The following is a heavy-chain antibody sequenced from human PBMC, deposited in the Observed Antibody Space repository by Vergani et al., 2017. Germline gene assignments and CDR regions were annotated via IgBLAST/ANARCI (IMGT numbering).Heavy chain of an antibody. CDR3: ANLYCSSTSCYGSGAVDS. V-gene: IGHV3-23*01. CDR2: ISGSGGST. D-gene: IGHD2-2*01. CDR1: GFTFSSYA. J-gene: IGHJ3*02. Sequence: EVQLLESGGGLVQPGGSLRLSCAASGFTFSSYAISWVRQAPGKGLEWVSAISGSGGSTYYADSVKGRFTISRDNSTNTLSLQMTGLRAEDTAVYYCANLYCSSTSCYGSGAVDSWDQGIMVTVSS.